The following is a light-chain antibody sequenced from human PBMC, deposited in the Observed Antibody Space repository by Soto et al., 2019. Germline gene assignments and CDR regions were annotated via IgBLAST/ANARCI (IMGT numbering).Light chain of an antibody. Sequence: QSVLTQPPSVSGAPGQRVTISCTGSSSNIGAGYDVQWYQQLPGAAPKLLMYGNINRPSGIPDRFSGSKSGTSASLAITGLQAEDEADYYCQSYDSSLSGVIFGGGTQLTVL. J-gene: IGLJ7*01. CDR3: QSYDSSLSGVI. CDR2: GNI. V-gene: IGLV1-40*01. CDR1: SSNIGAGYD.